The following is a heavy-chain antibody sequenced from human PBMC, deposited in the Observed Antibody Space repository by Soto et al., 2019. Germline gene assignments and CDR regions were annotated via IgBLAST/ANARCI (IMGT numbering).Heavy chain of an antibody. CDR1: GFTFSSYW. CDR2: IKEDGSEK. CDR3: ARYYDGSGNSDAFDI. Sequence: LRLSCAASGFTFSSYWMTWVRQAPGKGLEWVTNIKEDGSEKYYVDSVKGRFTISRDNAKNSLYLEMNSLRAEDTAIYYCARYYDGSGNSDAFDICGQRTMVTVSS. D-gene: IGHD3-22*01. V-gene: IGHV3-7*03. J-gene: IGHJ3*02.